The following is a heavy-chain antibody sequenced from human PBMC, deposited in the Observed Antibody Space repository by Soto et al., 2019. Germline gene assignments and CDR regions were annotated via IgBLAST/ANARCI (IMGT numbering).Heavy chain of an antibody. Sequence: QLQLQESGSGLVKPSQTLSLTCAVSGGSISSGGYSWSWIRQPPGKGLEWIGYIYHSGSTYYNPSLKRRVTISVDRSKNQFSLKLSSVTAADTAVYYCARGGVDYYDSSGYSFSPYYFDYWGQGTLVTVSS. CDR1: GGSISSGGYS. CDR3: ARGGVDYYDSSGYSFSPYYFDY. D-gene: IGHD3-22*01. J-gene: IGHJ4*02. CDR2: IYHSGST. V-gene: IGHV4-30-2*01.